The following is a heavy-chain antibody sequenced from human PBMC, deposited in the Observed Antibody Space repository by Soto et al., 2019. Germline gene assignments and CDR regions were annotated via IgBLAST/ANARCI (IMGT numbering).Heavy chain of an antibody. D-gene: IGHD4-17*01. V-gene: IGHV1-69*01. CDR2: IIPIFGTA. CDR1: GGTFSSYA. CDR3: ARALDGDGVDY. Sequence: QVQLVQSGAEVKKPGSSVKVSCKASGGTFSSYAISWVRQAPGQGLEWMGGIIPIFGTANYAQKFQGRVTITADECTRRAYMELSSLRAEDRGVYYCARALDGDGVDYWGQGTLVTVSS. J-gene: IGHJ4*02.